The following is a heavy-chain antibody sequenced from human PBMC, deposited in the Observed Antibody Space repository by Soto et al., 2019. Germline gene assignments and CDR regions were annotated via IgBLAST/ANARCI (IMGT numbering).Heavy chain of an antibody. Sequence: PSETLSLTCTVSGGSMISYYWSWIRQPPGKGLEWIGYIYHSGSTYYNPSLKSRVTISVDRSKNQFSLKLSSVTAADTAVYYCARGGVDYYDSSGYDFSPYYFDYWGQGTLVTVSA. CDR3: ARGGVDYYDSSGYDFSPYYFDY. V-gene: IGHV4-59*12. D-gene: IGHD3-22*01. CDR1: GGSMISYY. CDR2: IYHSGST. J-gene: IGHJ4*02.